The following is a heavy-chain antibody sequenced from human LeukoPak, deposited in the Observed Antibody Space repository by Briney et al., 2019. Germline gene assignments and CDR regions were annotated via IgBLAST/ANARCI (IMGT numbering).Heavy chain of an antibody. J-gene: IGHJ3*02. CDR1: GGSVSSGSYY. CDR2: IYYSGST. CDR3: ASRGVLGDHAFDI. D-gene: IGHD3-3*02. V-gene: IGHV4-61*01. Sequence: PSETLSLTCTVSGGSVSSGSYYWSWTRQPPGKGLEWIGYIYYSGSTNYNPSLKSRVTISVDTSKNQFSLKLSSVTAADTAVYYCASRGVLGDHAFDIWGQGTMVTVSS.